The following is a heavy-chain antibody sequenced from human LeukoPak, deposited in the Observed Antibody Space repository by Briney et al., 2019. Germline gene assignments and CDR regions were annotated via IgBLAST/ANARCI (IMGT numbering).Heavy chain of an antibody. J-gene: IGHJ4*02. Sequence: QPGGSLRLSCAASGNYWMHWVRQAPWKGLVWVSHINSDGSWTSYADSVKGRFTISRDNSKNTLYLQMNSLRAEDTAVYYCAKVFPYYDSSGRYFDYWGQGTLVTVSS. V-gene: IGHV3-74*01. CDR3: AKVFPYYDSSGRYFDY. D-gene: IGHD3-22*01. CDR2: INSDGSWT. CDR1: GNYW.